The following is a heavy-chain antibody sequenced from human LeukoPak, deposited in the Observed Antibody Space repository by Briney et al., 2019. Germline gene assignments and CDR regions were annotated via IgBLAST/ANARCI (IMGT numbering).Heavy chain of an antibody. J-gene: IGHJ4*02. V-gene: IGHV3-43D*03. Sequence: GGSLRLSCAASGFTFDDYAMHWVRQAPGKGLEWVSLISWDGGNTYYADSVKGRFTISRDNSKNTVYLQMNSLRADDTAVYYCARDPGGWYPYYFDCWGQGGLVTVSS. D-gene: IGHD6-19*01. CDR2: ISWDGGNT. CDR3: ARDPGGWYPYYFDC. CDR1: GFTFDDYA.